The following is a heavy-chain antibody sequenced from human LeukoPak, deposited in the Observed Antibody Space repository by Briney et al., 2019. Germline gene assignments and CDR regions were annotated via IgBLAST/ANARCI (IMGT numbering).Heavy chain of an antibody. Sequence: SVKVSCKASGGTFSSYAISWVRQAPGQGLEWMGGIIPIFGTANYAQKFQGRVTITADESTSTAYMELSSLRSEYTAVYYCASPPPLSPEPYFDLWGRGTLVTVSS. V-gene: IGHV1-69*13. J-gene: IGHJ2*01. CDR3: ASPPPLSPEPYFDL. CDR2: IIPIFGTA. CDR1: GGTFSSYA. D-gene: IGHD3-16*02.